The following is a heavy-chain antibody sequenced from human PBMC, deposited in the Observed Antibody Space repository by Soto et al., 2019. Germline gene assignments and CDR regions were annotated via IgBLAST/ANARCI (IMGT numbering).Heavy chain of an antibody. Sequence: PGGSLRLSCAASGFTFSSYGMHWVLQAPCKGLEWVAVISYDGSNKYYADSVKGRFTISRDNSKNTLYLQMNSLRAEDTAVYYCAKNRAAGNECYYYYYGMDVWGQGTTVTVSS. CDR3: AKNRAAGNECYYYYYGMDV. D-gene: IGHD6-13*01. CDR2: ISYDGSNK. CDR1: GFTFSSYG. J-gene: IGHJ6*02. V-gene: IGHV3-30*18.